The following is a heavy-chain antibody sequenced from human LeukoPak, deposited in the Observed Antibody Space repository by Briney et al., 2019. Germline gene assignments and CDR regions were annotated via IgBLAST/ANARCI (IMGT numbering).Heavy chain of an antibody. CDR2: IYYSGST. J-gene: IGHJ4*02. CDR3: AGTYYDFWSGYVD. CDR1: SGSISSYTYY. D-gene: IGHD3-3*01. Sequence: SETLSLTCTVSSGSISSYTYYWGWIRQPPGKGLEWIGSIYYSGSTYYNPSLKSRVTISVDTSKNQFSLKLSSVTAADTAVYYCAGTYYDFWSGYVDWGQGTLVTVSS. V-gene: IGHV4-39*07.